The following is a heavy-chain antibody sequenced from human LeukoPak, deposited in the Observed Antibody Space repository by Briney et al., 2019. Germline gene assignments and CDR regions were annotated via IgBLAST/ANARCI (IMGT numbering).Heavy chain of an antibody. Sequence: GGSLRLSCAASGFTFSSYTVNWVRQAPGKGLEWVSSISSSSTYIYYADSVKGRFTISRDNAKNSLYLQMYSLRAEDTAVYYCARRGDYVFDYWGQGTLVTVSS. J-gene: IGHJ4*02. CDR2: ISSSSTYI. V-gene: IGHV3-21*01. CDR1: GFTFSSYT. D-gene: IGHD3-10*02. CDR3: ARRGDYVFDY.